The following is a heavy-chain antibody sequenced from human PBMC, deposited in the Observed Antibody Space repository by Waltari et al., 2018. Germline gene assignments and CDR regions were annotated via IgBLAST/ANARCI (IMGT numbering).Heavy chain of an antibody. V-gene: IGHV1-18*04. CDR1: GYRFVSSG. CDR2: ISPYNGNT. J-gene: IGHJ4*02. CDR3: ARDRLRWLHSGSDQ. Sequence: QVQLVQSGADVKKPGASVKVSCKASGYRFVSSGISWVRQAPGQGLEWMGWISPYNGNTIYAQNVQGRVFMTADTSTDTAYMELTSLRSDDTAVYYCARDRLRWLHSGSDQWGQGTLVTVSS. D-gene: IGHD5-12*01.